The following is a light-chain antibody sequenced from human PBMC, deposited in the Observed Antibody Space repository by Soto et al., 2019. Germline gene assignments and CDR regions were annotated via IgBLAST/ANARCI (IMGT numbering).Light chain of an antibody. CDR1: QDIRKD. CDR3: LQDYSYPLT. Sequence: IQMTQAPPSLSASVGDRVTITCRASQDIRKDLGWYQQQPGKAPKLLIFGASGLQSGVPSRFSGSGSGTDFTLTISSLQAEDFATYYCLQDYSYPLTFGGGTKVDLK. CDR2: GAS. J-gene: IGKJ4*01. V-gene: IGKV1-6*01.